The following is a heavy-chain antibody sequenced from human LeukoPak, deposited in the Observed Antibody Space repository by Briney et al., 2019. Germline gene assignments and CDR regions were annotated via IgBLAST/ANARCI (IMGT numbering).Heavy chain of an antibody. J-gene: IGHJ3*02. D-gene: IGHD2-2*01. CDR1: GFTFSSYE. CDR3: AREMSPHCSSTSCKPDAFDI. V-gene: IGHV3-48*03. Sequence: GGSLRLSCAASGFTFSSYEMNWVRQAPGKGLEWVSYISSSGSTIYYADSVKGRFTISRDNAKNSLYLQMNSLRDEDTAVYYCAREMSPHCSSTSCKPDAFDIWGQGTMVTVSS. CDR2: ISSSGSTI.